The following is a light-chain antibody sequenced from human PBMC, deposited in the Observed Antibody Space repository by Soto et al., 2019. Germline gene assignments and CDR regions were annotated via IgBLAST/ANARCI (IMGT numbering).Light chain of an antibody. CDR3: QYSRHLPL. V-gene: IGKV1-33*01. CDR1: QSISDY. Sequence: DIQMTQSPFSLSASLGDRVTITCRASQSISDYLNWYQHKPGKAPKLLIYDASNFETGVPSRFSGGGSGTHFSFTISGLQPEDIATYYCQYSRHLPLFGPGTKVDIK. J-gene: IGKJ3*01. CDR2: DAS.